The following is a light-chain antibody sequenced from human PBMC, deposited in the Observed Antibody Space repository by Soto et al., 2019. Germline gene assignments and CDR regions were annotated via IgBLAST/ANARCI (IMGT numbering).Light chain of an antibody. Sequence: EIGLTQSPGTLSLSPGERATLSCRASQSVSSSYLAWYQQKPGQAPRLLIYGASSRATGLPDRFSGSGSGTDFTLTISRLEPEDFAVYYCQQYGSSPRTFGGGTKVEIK. V-gene: IGKV3-20*01. CDR3: QQYGSSPRT. CDR2: GAS. CDR1: QSVSSSY. J-gene: IGKJ4*01.